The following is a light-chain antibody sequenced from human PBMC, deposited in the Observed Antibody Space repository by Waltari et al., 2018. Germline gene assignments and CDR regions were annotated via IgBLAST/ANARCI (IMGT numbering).Light chain of an antibody. CDR1: NNGSRR. J-gene: IGLJ2*01. V-gene: IGLV3-21*03. CDR2: DDG. CDR3: QVWDSSSEHVI. Sequence: SYVLTQPPSVSVAPGKTARITCGGGNNGSRRVHWYQQKPGQAPVLVVYDDGARPSGIPERFSGSNSGNTATLTISRVEAGDEADYYCQVWDSSSEHVIFGGGTKLTVL.